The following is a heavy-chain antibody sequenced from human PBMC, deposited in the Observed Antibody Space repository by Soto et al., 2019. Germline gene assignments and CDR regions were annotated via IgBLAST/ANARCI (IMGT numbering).Heavy chain of an antibody. V-gene: IGHV1-24*01. CDR2: FDRDDGSL. Sequence: QVQLVQSGAEVKKPGATVKVSCKVSGYSLIELSIHWVRQAPGKGLQYVGWFDRDDGSLIYSQNYQGRVTMTEDSSTDTAYMEMSGLRSDDTAVYFCTTAGRDTAWLAGDSYGMDVWGQGTTVTVSS. D-gene: IGHD3-10*01. CDR1: GYSLIELS. J-gene: IGHJ6*02. CDR3: TTAGRDTAWLAGDSYGMDV.